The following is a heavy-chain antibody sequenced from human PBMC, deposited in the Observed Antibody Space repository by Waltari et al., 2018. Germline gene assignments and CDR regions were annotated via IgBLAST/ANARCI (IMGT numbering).Heavy chain of an antibody. CDR1: GGSISSSSYY. V-gene: IGHV4-39*07. Sequence: LQLQESGPGLVKPSETLSLTCTVSGGSISSSSYYWGWLRQPPGKGLEWIGSIYYSGSTYYNPSLKSRVTISVDTSKNQFSLKLSSVTAADTAVYYCARDRGWYGYNWFDPWGQGTLVTVSS. CDR3: ARDRGWYGYNWFDP. D-gene: IGHD6-19*01. CDR2: IYYSGST. J-gene: IGHJ5*02.